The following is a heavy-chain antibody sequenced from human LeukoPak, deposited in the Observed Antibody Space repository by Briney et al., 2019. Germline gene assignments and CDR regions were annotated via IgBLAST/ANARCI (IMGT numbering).Heavy chain of an antibody. D-gene: IGHD4-17*01. J-gene: IGHJ4*02. Sequence: GSLRLSCVASGFTFNNYAMNWVRQAPGKGLEWIGSIYHSGSTYYNPSLKSRVTISVDTSKNQFSLKLSSVTAADTAVYYCARAYGDYGYYFDYWGQGTLVTVSS. V-gene: IGHV4-38-2*01. CDR1: GFTFNNYA. CDR3: ARAYGDYGYYFDY. CDR2: IYHSGST.